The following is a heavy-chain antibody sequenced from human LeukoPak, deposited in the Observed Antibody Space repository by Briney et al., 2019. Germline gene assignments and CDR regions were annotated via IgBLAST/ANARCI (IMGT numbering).Heavy chain of an antibody. V-gene: IGHV3-21*04. D-gene: IGHD1-14*01. CDR1: GFSFSSYN. CDR2: ITTSSSYT. J-gene: IGHJ4*02. CDR3: ANSTGY. Sequence: GGSLRLSCEAFGFSFSSYNMDWVRQTPGKGLEWISSITTSSSYTFYADSVKGRFTISRDNARNSLYLQMNSLRAEDTAVYYCANSTGYWGQGTLVTVSS.